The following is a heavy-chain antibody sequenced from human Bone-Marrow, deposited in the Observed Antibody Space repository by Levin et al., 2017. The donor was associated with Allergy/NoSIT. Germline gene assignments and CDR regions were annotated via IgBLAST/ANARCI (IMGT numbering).Heavy chain of an antibody. D-gene: IGHD3-16*01. J-gene: IGHJ1*01. CDR2: INPDGSGA. V-gene: IGHV3-7*01. CDR1: GFAFSTYW. CDR3: AKWRGGEPEGDH. Sequence: GGSLRLSCAASGFAFSTYWMTWVRQPPGKGLEWVAHINPDGSGAYYVDSVRGRFTITRDNAKNSLYLQMNSLRDEDTAVYFCAKWRGGEPEGDHWGRGTQVTVS.